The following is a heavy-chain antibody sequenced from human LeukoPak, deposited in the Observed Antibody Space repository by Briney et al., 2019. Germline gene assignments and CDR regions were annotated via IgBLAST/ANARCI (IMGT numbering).Heavy chain of an antibody. D-gene: IGHD3-3*01. Sequence: SETLSLTCTVSGGSISSYYWSWIRQPPGKGLEWIGYIYYSGSTNYNPSLKSRVIISVDTSKNQFSLKLSSVTAADTAVYYCARSYYDFWSGYYGGAFDIWGQGTMVTVSS. CDR2: IYYSGST. J-gene: IGHJ3*02. CDR1: GGSISSYY. V-gene: IGHV4-59*01. CDR3: ARSYYDFWSGYYGGAFDI.